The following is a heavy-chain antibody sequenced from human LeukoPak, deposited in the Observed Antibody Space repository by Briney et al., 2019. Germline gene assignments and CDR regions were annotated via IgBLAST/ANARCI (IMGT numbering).Heavy chain of an antibody. CDR2: IYYSGST. CDR1: GGSIGSYY. D-gene: IGHD3-16*02. V-gene: IGHV4-59*01. CDR3: ALGVGVWGSYRPYYFDY. Sequence: SETLSLTCTVSGGSIGSYYWSWIRQPPGKGLEWIGYIYYSGSTNYNPSLKSRVTISVDTSKNQFSLKLSSVTAADTAVYYCALGVGVWGSYRPYYFDYWGQGTLVTVSS. J-gene: IGHJ4*02.